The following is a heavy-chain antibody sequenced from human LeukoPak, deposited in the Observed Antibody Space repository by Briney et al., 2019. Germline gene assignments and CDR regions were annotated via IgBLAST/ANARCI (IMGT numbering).Heavy chain of an antibody. V-gene: IGHV1-8*01. CDR3: ARVLRYCSGGSCYSFGY. D-gene: IGHD2-15*01. J-gene: IGHJ4*02. CDR2: MNPNSGTT. CDR1: GYTFTSYD. Sequence: ASVRVSCKASGYTFTSYDINWVRQATGQGLEWMGWMNPNSGTTGYAQKFQGRVTMTRNTSISTAYMELSSLRSEDTAVYYCARVLRYCSGGSCYSFGYWGQGTLVTVSS.